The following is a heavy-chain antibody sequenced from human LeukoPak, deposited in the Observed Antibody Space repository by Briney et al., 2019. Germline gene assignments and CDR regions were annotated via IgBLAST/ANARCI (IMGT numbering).Heavy chain of an antibody. Sequence: ASVKVSCKASGYTFNGYYIHWVRQAPGQGLEWMGWINPNSGGTNYAQKFQGRVTMTRDTSISTACMELSRLRSDDTAVYYCAREAGGSFDYWGQGTLVTVSS. D-gene: IGHD6-19*01. CDR2: INPNSGGT. CDR1: GYTFNGYY. J-gene: IGHJ4*02. V-gene: IGHV1-2*02. CDR3: AREAGGSFDY.